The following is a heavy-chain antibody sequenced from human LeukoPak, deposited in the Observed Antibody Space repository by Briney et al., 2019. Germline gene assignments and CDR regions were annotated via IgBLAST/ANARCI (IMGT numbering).Heavy chain of an antibody. D-gene: IGHD3-10*01. Sequence: KPSENLSLTCTVSGGSISSSSYYWGWIRQPPGKWLEWIGSIYYSGSTYYNPSLKSRVTISVDTSKNQFSLKLSSVTAADTAVYYCARQGFHGSGSSFFDYWGQGTLVTVSS. J-gene: IGHJ4*02. CDR1: GGSISSSSYY. CDR3: ARQGFHGSGSSFFDY. V-gene: IGHV4-39*01. CDR2: IYYSGST.